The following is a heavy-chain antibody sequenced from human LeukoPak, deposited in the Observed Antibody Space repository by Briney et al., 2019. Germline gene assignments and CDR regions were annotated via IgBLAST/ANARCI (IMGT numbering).Heavy chain of an antibody. CDR3: ARVAGGNYYEPKRRYYFDY. Sequence: PSETLSLTCTVSGGSISSGGYYWSWIRQPPRKGLEWIGYIYHSGSTYYNPSLKSRVTISVDRSKNQFSLKLSSVTAADTAVYYCARVAGGNYYEPKRRYYFDYWGQGTLVTVSS. D-gene: IGHD3-22*01. CDR2: IYHSGST. J-gene: IGHJ4*02. V-gene: IGHV4-30-2*01. CDR1: GGSISSGGYY.